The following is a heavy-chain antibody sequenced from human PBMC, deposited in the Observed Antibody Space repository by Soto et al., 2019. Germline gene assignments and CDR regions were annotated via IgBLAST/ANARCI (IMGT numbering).Heavy chain of an antibody. V-gene: IGHV4-34*01. CDR1: GGSFSGYY. D-gene: IGHD2-15*01. CDR2: INHSGST. CDR3: ARGQGYCSGGSCYRHQPXNWFDP. Sequence: SETLSLTCAVYGGSFSGYYWSWIRQPPGKGLEWIGEINHSGSTNYNPSLKSRVTISVDTSKNQFSLKLSSVTAADTAVYYCARGQGYCSGGSCYRHQPXNWFDPWGQGTLVTVSS. J-gene: IGHJ5*02.